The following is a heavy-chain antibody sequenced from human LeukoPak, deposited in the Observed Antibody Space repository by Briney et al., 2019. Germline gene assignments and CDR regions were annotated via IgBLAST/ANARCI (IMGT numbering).Heavy chain of an antibody. Sequence: SETLPLTCTVSGGSIINYYWSWIRQPPGKGLEWIGYIYYSGSTNYNPSLKSRVTISVDTSKNQFSLKLSSVTAADTAMYYCARSPESGWDDYWGQGTLVTVSS. V-gene: IGHV4-59*01. CDR3: ARSPESGWDDY. CDR1: GGSIINYY. J-gene: IGHJ4*02. D-gene: IGHD6-19*01. CDR2: IYYSGST.